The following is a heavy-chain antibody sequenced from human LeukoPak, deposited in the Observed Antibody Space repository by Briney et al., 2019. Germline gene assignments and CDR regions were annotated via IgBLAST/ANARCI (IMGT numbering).Heavy chain of an antibody. Sequence: SETLSPTCTVSGGSIGTYYWRWIRQSPGKGLEWIGYIYVTGTRYNPYLQSRVTISVDRSRNQFFLKMSSVTAADTAVYYCARHIGGGIEDMDVWGKGTKVIVSS. D-gene: IGHD3-16*02. CDR1: GGSIGTYY. CDR3: ARHIGGGIEDMDV. V-gene: IGHV4-59*08. CDR2: IYVTGT. J-gene: IGHJ6*03.